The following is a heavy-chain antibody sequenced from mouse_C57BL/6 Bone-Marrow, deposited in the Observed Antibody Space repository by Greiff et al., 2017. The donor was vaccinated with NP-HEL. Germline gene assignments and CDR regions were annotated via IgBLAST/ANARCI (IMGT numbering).Heavy chain of an antibody. V-gene: IGHV1-82*01. CDR1: GYAFSSSW. CDR3: ARGGYYDYFDY. Sequence: VQLQQSGPELVKPGASVKISCKASGYAFSSSWMNWVKQRPGKGLEWIGRIYPGDGDTNYTGKFQGKATLTADKSSSTAYMQLISLTSEDSAVYFCARGGYYDYFDYWGQGTTLTVSA. CDR2: IYPGDGDT. D-gene: IGHD2-1*01. J-gene: IGHJ2*01.